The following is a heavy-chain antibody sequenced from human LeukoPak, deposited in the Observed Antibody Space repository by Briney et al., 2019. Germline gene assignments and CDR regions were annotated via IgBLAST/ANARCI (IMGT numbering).Heavy chain of an antibody. Sequence: PGGSLRLSCAASGFTFSSYAMSWVRQAPGKGLEWVSAINDGVGRAFYADAVRGRFTISRDNAKNSLFLQMNSLRAEDTAVYYCARGYSSSSGLDYWGQGTLVTVSS. D-gene: IGHD6-6*01. CDR3: ARGYSSSSGLDY. CDR2: INDGVGRA. V-gene: IGHV3-23*01. J-gene: IGHJ4*02. CDR1: GFTFSSYA.